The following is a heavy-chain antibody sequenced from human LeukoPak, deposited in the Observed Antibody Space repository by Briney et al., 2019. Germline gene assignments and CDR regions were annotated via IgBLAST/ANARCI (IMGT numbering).Heavy chain of an antibody. CDR3: ARDLLDCRSTSCYQGWFGL. CDR1: GYTFTGHY. D-gene: IGHD2-2*01. V-gene: IGHV1-2*02. Sequence: ASVKVSCKASGYTFTGHYMHWLRQSPGQGLEWMGWINPNSGGTNYAQKFQGRVTMTRDTSISTAYMEVSRLGSDDTAVYYCARDLLDCRSTSCYQGWFGLWGQGTLVTVSS. CDR2: INPNSGGT. J-gene: IGHJ5*02.